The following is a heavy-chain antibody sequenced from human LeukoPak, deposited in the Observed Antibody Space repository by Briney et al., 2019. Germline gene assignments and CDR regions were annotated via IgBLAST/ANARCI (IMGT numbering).Heavy chain of an antibody. CDR1: GFTFSSSA. D-gene: IGHD2-2*01. CDR3: AAVFFSSTVPYFDH. CDR2: IVVGSGNT. J-gene: IGHJ4*02. Sequence: TSVKVSCKASGFTFSSSAIQWVRQVRGQRLEWIGWIVVGSGNTNYAQKFQDRVTITKDTSTMTAYMELSSLRSEDTALYYCAAVFFSSTVPYFDHWAQGTLVTVSS. V-gene: IGHV1-58*02.